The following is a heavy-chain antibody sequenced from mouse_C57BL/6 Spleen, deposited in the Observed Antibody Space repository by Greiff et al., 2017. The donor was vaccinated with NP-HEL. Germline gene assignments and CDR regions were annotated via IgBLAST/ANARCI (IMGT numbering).Heavy chain of an antibody. CDR1: GFTFSSYG. Sequence: VQLKESGGDLVKPGGSLKLSCAASGFTFSSYGMSWVRQTPDKRLEWVATISSGGSYTYYPDSVKGRFTISRDNAKNTLYLQMSSLKSEDTAMYYCARYGNSYYFDYWGQAPLSQSPQ. D-gene: IGHD2-10*02. J-gene: IGHJ2*01. CDR2: ISSGGSYT. V-gene: IGHV5-6*01. CDR3: ARYGNSYYFDY.